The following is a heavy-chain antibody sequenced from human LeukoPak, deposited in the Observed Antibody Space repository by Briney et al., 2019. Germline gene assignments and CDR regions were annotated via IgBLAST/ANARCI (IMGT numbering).Heavy chain of an antibody. CDR2: VFHTGIT. D-gene: IGHD6-19*01. CDR1: GFPISRTHF. J-gene: IGHJ4*02. CDR3: ARVAAGNTMFDF. V-gene: IGHV4-38-2*01. Sequence: SETLSLTCVVSGFPISRTHFWGWIRQAPGKEMEWLGSVFHTGITYYNPSVRGRVTISVDTSNNQFSLNLYSATAADTAVYYCARVAAGNTMFDFWGRGTLVAVSS.